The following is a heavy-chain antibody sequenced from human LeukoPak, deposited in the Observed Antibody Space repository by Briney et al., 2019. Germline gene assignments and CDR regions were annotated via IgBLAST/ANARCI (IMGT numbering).Heavy chain of an antibody. CDR1: GYSIRSGFY. D-gene: IGHD1-26*01. J-gene: IGHJ3*02. V-gene: IGHV4-61*01. CDR2: IYYSGST. CDR3: AREVKWELLKFYAFDI. Sequence: TSETLSLTCTVSGYSIRSGFYWGWIRQPPGKGLEWIGYIYYSGSTNYNPSLKSRVTISVDTSKNQFSLKLSSVTAADTAVYYCAREVKWELLKFYAFDIWGQGTMVTVSS.